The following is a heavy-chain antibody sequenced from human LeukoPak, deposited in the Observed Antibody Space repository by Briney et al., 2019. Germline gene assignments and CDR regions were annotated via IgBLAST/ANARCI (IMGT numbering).Heavy chain of an antibody. V-gene: IGHV1-46*01. CDR3: VRGASSIAALNPFWYFDL. Sequence: ASVKVSCEASGYTSTSYYMHWVRQGPGQGLEWMGIINPSGGSTSYAQKFQGRVTMTRDTSTNTVYMELSSLRSEDTAVFYCVRGASSIAALNPFWYFDLWGRGTLVTVSS. CDR1: GYTSTSYY. D-gene: IGHD6-6*01. J-gene: IGHJ2*01. CDR2: INPSGGST.